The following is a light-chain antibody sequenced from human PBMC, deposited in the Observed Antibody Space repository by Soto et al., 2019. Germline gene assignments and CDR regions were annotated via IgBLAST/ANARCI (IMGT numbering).Light chain of an antibody. J-gene: IGLJ1*01. CDR2: EVT. CDR3: RSYANINTRACV. CDR1: SGDIGSYNR. V-gene: IGLV2-14*01. Sequence: QSVLTQPASVSGSPGQSITISCTGTSGDIGSYNRVSWYQQHPGKAPTLIIYEVTDRPSGVSNRFPGSKSGNTASLTISGLQAEDEAEYYCRSYANINTRACVFGTGTKVTVL.